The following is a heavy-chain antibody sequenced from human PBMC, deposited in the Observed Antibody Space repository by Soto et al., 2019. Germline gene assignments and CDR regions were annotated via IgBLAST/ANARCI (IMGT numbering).Heavy chain of an antibody. CDR1: GGSVSSYW. J-gene: IGHJ4*02. Sequence: SETLSLTCTVSGGSVSSYWWSWIRQPPGKGLEWIGYIYYTGSTTYNPSLRSRVTISLDASKNQFSLKLSSVTAADTAVYYCARGPGASGSYPYYFDYWGPGTLVTVSS. D-gene: IGHD3-10*01. CDR3: ARGPGASGSYPYYFDY. V-gene: IGHV4-59*02. CDR2: IYYTGST.